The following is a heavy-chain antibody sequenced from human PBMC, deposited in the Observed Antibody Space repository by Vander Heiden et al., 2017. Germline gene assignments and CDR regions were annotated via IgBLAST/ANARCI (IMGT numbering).Heavy chain of an antibody. CDR3: ARAPDTAMVMSYFDY. CDR2: ISYDGSNK. Sequence: TFCCYAMHWVRQAPGKGLEWVAVISYDGSNKYYADSVKGRFTISRDNSKNTLYLQMNSLRAEDTAVYYCARAPDTAMVMSYFDYWGQGTLVTVSS. V-gene: IGHV3-30-3*01. CDR1: TFCCYA. D-gene: IGHD5-18*01. J-gene: IGHJ4*02.